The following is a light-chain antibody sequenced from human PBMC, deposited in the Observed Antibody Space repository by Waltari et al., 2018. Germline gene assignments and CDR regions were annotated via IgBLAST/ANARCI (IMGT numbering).Light chain of an antibody. J-gene: IGKJ5*01. V-gene: IGKV1-33*01. Sequence: DIEMTQSPSSLSASVGEKVTITCRASQDISNHLSWFQQKPGKAPKLLIDDVSKLETGVASRFSGGCSRADFTLIINDVQPEDVATYCCPPSDSLTLLTFGQGTRLE. CDR3: PPSDSLTLLT. CDR2: DVS. CDR1: QDISNH.